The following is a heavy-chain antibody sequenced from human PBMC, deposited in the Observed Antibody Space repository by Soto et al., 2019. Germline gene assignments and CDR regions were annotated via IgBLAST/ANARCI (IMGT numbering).Heavy chain of an antibody. CDR2: ISSSRSYT. Sequence: QVQLVESGGGLVKPGGSLRLSCAASGFTFSDYYMSWIRQAPGKGLEWVSKISSSRSYTNYADSVKGRFTISRDNAKNSQYLQMNSRRAEDTAVYHCARVPNYHVDLWGRGTVVTVSS. CDR1: GFTFSDYY. V-gene: IGHV3-11*05. J-gene: IGHJ2*01. CDR3: ARVPNYHVDL. D-gene: IGHD2-2*01.